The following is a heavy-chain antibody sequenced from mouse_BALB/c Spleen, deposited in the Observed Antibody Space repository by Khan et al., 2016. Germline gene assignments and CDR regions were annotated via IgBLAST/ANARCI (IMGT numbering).Heavy chain of an antibody. V-gene: IGHV5-12-1*01. Sequence: EVELVESGGGLVKPGGSLKLSCAASGFAFSSYDMSWVRQTPEKRLEWVAYISSGGGSTYYPDTVKGRFTISRDNAKNTLYLQMSSLKSADTAMYYCARQRYGNYYYYAMDYWGQGTSVTVSA. CDR1: GFAFSSYD. J-gene: IGHJ4*01. CDR2: ISSGGGST. CDR3: ARQRYGNYYYYAMDY. D-gene: IGHD2-1*01.